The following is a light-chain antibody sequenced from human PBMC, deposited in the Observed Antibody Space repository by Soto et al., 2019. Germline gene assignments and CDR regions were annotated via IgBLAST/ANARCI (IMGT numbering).Light chain of an antibody. Sequence: EVVLTQITGTLSLSPGERATLSCRASQSVSNNYLACYQQKPGQAPRLLIYGASNRATGIPDRFSGSGSGTDFTLTISRLEPEDFAVYYCQQYCSSGTFGQGTKVDI. V-gene: IGKV3-20*01. CDR2: GAS. CDR3: QQYCSSGT. CDR1: QSVSNNY. J-gene: IGKJ1*01.